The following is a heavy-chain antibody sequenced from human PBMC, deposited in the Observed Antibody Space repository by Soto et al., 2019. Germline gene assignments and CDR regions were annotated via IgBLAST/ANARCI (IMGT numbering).Heavy chain of an antibody. Sequence: SVKVSFKASGGTFSSYAISWLRQAPGQGLEWMGGIIPIFGTANYAQKFQGRVTITADKSTSTAYMELSSLRSEDTAVYYCARDLPSITIFGVVTNNWFDPWGQGTLVTV. V-gene: IGHV1-69*06. CDR2: IIPIFGTA. CDR3: ARDLPSITIFGVVTNNWFDP. J-gene: IGHJ5*02. D-gene: IGHD3-3*01. CDR1: GGTFSSYA.